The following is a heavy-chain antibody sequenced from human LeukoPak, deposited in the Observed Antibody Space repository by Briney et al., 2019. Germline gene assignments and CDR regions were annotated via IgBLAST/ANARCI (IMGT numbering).Heavy chain of an antibody. CDR3: AREDDFWSGYYVVPKGYFQH. D-gene: IGHD3-3*01. V-gene: IGHV4-61*02. Sequence: SQTLSLTCAVSGGSISSGGYSWSWIRQPAGKGLEWIGRIYTSGSTNYNPSLKSRVTMSVDTSKNQFSLRLSSVTAADTAVYYCAREDDFWSGYYVVPKGYFQHWGQGTLVTVSS. J-gene: IGHJ1*01. CDR2: IYTSGST. CDR1: GGSISSGGYS.